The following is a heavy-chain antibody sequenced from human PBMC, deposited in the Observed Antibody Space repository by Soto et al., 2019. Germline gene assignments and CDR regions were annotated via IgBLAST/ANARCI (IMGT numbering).Heavy chain of an antibody. CDR2: ISYDGSNK. CDR1: GFTFISYG. CDR3: ASLYYYDSPHHAFDI. D-gene: IGHD3-22*01. J-gene: IGHJ3*02. V-gene: IGHV3-30*03. Sequence: GGSLRLSCAASGFTFISYGMHWVRQAPCKGLEWVAVISYDGSNKYYADSVKGRFTISRDNSKNTLYLQMNSLRAEDTAVYYCASLYYYDSPHHAFDIWGQGTMVTVSS.